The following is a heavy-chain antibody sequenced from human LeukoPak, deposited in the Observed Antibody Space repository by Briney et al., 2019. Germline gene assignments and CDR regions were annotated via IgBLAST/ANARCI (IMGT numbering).Heavy chain of an antibody. V-gene: IGHV3-33*07. CDR2: IWYDGSNK. CDR3: ARASSWYDY. Sequence: QSGGSLRLSCAASGFSFSSYGMYWVRQAPGKGLEWVALIWYDGSNKYYADSVKGRFTVSRDNSKNTLYLQMNSLRAEDTAVYYCARASSWYDYWGQGTLVTVSS. CDR1: GFSFSSYG. J-gene: IGHJ4*02. D-gene: IGHD6-13*01.